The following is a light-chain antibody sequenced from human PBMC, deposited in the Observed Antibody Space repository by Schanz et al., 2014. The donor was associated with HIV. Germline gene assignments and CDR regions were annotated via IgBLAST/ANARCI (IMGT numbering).Light chain of an antibody. V-gene: IGLV2-14*03. CDR2: GVS. Sequence: QSALTQPASVSGSPGQSITISYPGTSSDVGGYNYVSWYQHHPGKAPKLMIYGVSNRPSGVSNRFSGSKSGNTASLTISGLQAEDEADYYCVYSRRSSTYVFGTGTKLTVL. CDR1: SSDVGGYNY. CDR3: VYSRRSSTYV. J-gene: IGLJ1*01.